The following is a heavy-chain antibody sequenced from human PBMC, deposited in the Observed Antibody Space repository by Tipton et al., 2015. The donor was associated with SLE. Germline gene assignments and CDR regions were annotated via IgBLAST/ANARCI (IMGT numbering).Heavy chain of an antibody. CDR3: ARGLGELPGYCGSTSCYRVWTEYFQH. J-gene: IGHJ1*01. CDR2: INHSGST. D-gene: IGHD2-2*02. V-gene: IGHV4-34*01. CDR1: GGSFSGYY. Sequence: LRLSCAVYGGSFSGYYWSWIRQPPGKGLEWIGEINHSGSTNYNPSLKSRVTISVDTSKNQFSLKLSSVTAADTAVYYCARGLGELPGYCGSTSCYRVWTEYFQHWGQGTLVTGS.